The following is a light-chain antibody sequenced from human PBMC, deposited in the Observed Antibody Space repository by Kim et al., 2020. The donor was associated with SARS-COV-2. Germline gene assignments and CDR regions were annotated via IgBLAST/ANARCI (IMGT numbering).Light chain of an antibody. J-gene: IGLJ3*02. CDR1: SGHSSYA. CDR3: QTWDTDIRV. Sequence: ASVTLTCTLSSGHSSYAIAWHQQQPEKGPRYLMKVKSDGSHNKGDGIPARFSGSSSGAERYLTISSLQSEDEAEYYCQTWDTDIRVFGGGSKLTVL. CDR2: VKSDGSH. V-gene: IGLV4-69*01.